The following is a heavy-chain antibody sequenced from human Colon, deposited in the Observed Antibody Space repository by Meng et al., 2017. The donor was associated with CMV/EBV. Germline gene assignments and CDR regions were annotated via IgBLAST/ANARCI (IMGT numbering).Heavy chain of an antibody. CDR3: ANPRSGYFWSGQRLNYYYYGMDV. D-gene: IGHD3-3*01. CDR1: GFTFSKYW. CDR2: ISGSGGST. J-gene: IGHJ6*02. V-gene: IGHV3-23*01. Sequence: GGSLRLSCATSGFTFSKYWMSWVRQAPGKGLEWVSAISGSGGSTYYADSVKGRFTISRDNSKNTLYLQMNSLRAEDTAVYYCANPRSGYFWSGQRLNYYYYGMDVWGQGTTVTVSS.